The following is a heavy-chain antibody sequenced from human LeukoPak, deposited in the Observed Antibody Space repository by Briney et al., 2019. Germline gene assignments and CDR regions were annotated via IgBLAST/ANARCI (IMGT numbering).Heavy chain of an antibody. J-gene: IGHJ4*02. V-gene: IGHV1-46*01. D-gene: IGHD4-23*01. Sequence: ASVKVSCKASGYTFTSYGISWVRQAPGQGLEWMGIINPSGGSTSYAQKFQGRVTMTRDMSTSTVYMELSSLRSEDTAVYYCARDPHDYGGKRFDYWGQGTLVTVSS. CDR1: GYTFTSYG. CDR3: ARDPHDYGGKRFDY. CDR2: INPSGGST.